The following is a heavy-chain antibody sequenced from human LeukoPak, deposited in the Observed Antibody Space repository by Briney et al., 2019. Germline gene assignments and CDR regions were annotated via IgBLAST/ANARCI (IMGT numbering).Heavy chain of an antibody. CDR1: GGTFSSYA. V-gene: IGHV1-69*13. J-gene: IGHJ6*03. CDR3: ASRVVPAAMRSYYYYMDV. Sequence: SVKVSCKTSGGTFSSYAISWVRQAPGQGLEWMGGIIPIFGTANYAQKFQGRVTITADESTSTAYMELSSLRSEDTAVYYCASRVVPAAMRSYYYYMDVWGKGTTVTVSS. CDR2: IIPIFGTA. D-gene: IGHD2-2*01.